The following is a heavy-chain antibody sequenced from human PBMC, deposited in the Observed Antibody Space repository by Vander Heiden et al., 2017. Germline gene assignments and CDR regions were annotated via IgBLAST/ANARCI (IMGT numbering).Heavy chain of an antibody. CDR1: GYTFTSSD. V-gene: IGHV1-8*01. Sequence: QVQLVQSESEVKKPGASVKVSCKASGYTFTSSDINWVRQATGQGLEWMGWMNLNSGNTGYAQKVQGRVTMTRNTSINTAYMELRRMRSEDTAVYYCAIDGGRTTIRLSDYWGQGTLVTVSS. D-gene: IGHD4-4*01. CDR2: MNLNSGNT. CDR3: AIDGGRTTIRLSDY. J-gene: IGHJ4*02.